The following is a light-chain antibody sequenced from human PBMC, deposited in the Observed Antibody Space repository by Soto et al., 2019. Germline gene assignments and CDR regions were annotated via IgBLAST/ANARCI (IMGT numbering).Light chain of an antibody. CDR3: QQYNSYSGT. J-gene: IGKJ1*01. V-gene: IGKV1-5*01. Sequence: DIQMTQSPSSLSSSVGDRVTITFRASQSISSYLNWYQQKPGKAPKLLIYDASSLESGVPSRFSGSGSGTEFTLTISSLQPDDFATYYCQQYNSYSGTFGQGTKVDIK. CDR2: DAS. CDR1: QSISSY.